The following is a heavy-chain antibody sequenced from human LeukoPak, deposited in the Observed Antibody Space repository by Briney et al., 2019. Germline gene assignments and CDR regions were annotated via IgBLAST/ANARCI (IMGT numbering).Heavy chain of an antibody. J-gene: IGHJ4*02. V-gene: IGHV3-30*02. D-gene: IGHD1-26*01. CDR1: GLPFRNHG. CDR3: AKDFGSWGPPFDY. Sequence: GGALRLSCAASGLPFRNHGMHRVRQDPGKGPEGVAVIRYDGSKTYYADSVKGRFIISRDKSKNTRYLQTISLRAEDTSVYYCAKDFGSWGPPFDYWGQGTLVSVSS. CDR2: IRYDGSKT.